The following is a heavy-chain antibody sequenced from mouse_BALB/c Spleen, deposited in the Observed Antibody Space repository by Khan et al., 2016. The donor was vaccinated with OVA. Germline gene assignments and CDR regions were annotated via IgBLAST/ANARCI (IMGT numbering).Heavy chain of an antibody. J-gene: IGHJ2*01. D-gene: IGHD1-1*01. V-gene: IGHV5-6*01. Sequence: EVELVESGGDLVKPGGSLKLSCAASGFTFSSYGMSWVRQTPDKRLEWVATISNGGNYTYYPDSVKGRFTISRDNAKNTLYLQMRSLKSEDTAMYFCATLYFYGSRVYFDYWGPGTTLTVSS. CDR3: ATLYFYGSRVYFDY. CDR1: GFTFSSYG. CDR2: ISNGGNYT.